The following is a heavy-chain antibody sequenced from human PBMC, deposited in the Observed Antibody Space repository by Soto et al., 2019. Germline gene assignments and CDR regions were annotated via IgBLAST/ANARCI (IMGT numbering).Heavy chain of an antibody. CDR2: IVVGSGNT. J-gene: IGHJ4*02. Sequence: SVKVSCKASGFTFTSSAVQWVRQARGQRLEWIGWIVVGSGNTNYAQKFQERVTITRDMSTSTAYMELSSLRSEDTAVYYCAVSIDYYDSSGTIGYWGQGTLVTVSS. CDR1: GFTFTSSA. V-gene: IGHV1-58*01. D-gene: IGHD3-22*01. CDR3: AVSIDYYDSSGTIGY.